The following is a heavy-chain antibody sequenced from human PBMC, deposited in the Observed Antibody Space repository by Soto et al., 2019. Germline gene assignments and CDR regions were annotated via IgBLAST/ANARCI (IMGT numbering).Heavy chain of an antibody. V-gene: IGHV3-11*06. CDR2: ISTSSSYT. CDR1: GFIFSDYY. CDR3: AREMKDGDYVDY. J-gene: IGHJ4*02. Sequence: QVQLVESGGGLVKPGGSLRLSCAASGFIFSDYYMNWIRQAPGKGLEWVSYISTSSSYTNYADSVKGRFTISRDNAKNSLYHQMNSLRAEDTAVYYCAREMKDGDYVDYWGQGTLVTVSS. D-gene: IGHD4-17*01.